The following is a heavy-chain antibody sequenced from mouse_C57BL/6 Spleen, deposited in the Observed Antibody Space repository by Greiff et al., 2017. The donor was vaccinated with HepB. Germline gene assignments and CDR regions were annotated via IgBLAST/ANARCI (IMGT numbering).Heavy chain of an antibody. Sequence: EVKLMESGGGLVKPGGSLKLSCAASGFTFSSYAMSWVRQTPEKRLEWVATISDGGSYTYYPDNVKGRFTISRDNAKNNLYLQMSHLKSADTAMYYCASLYDYDEAMDYWVQGTSVTVSS. J-gene: IGHJ4*01. CDR1: GFTFSSYA. CDR2: ISDGGSYT. CDR3: ASLYDYDEAMDY. D-gene: IGHD2-4*01. V-gene: IGHV5-4*03.